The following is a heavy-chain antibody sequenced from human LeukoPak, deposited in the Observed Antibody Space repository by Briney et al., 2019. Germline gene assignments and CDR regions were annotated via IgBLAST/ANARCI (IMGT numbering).Heavy chain of an antibody. V-gene: IGHV4-39*07. J-gene: IGHJ5*02. Sequence: SETLSLTCTVSGYSISSSSYYWGWIRQPPGKGLEWIGSIYYSGSTYYNPSLKSRVTISVDTSKNQFSLKLSSVTAADTAVYYCARDLKWGSVVVPAARPHLNWFDPWGQGTLVTVSS. CDR2: IYYSGST. CDR3: ARDLKWGSVVVPAARPHLNWFDP. D-gene: IGHD2-2*01. CDR1: GYSISSSSYY.